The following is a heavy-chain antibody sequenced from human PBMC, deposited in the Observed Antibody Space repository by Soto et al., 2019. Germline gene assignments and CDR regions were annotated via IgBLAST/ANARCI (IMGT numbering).Heavy chain of an antibody. CDR2: IFHSGNA. CDR1: GYSISSGDY. D-gene: IGHD6-19*01. CDR3: ARDTGSGMDYFDF. Sequence: SEALSLTCAVSGYSISSGDYWGWIRQPPGKGLEWIGSIFHSGNAYYNPSLKSRVTISIDTSKNQFSLKLTSVTATDTAVYYCARDTGSGMDYFDFWGQGTLVTVSS. J-gene: IGHJ4*02. V-gene: IGHV4-38-2*02.